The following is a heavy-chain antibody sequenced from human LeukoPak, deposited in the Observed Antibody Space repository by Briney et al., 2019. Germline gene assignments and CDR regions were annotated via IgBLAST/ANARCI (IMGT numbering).Heavy chain of an antibody. Sequence: VKDSFKSSRYAFTSYVISGVRQAPGQGREWMGRISAYNGKTNNAMNYQGRVTMTSTTSTTTADMELRVLTSGDTAVYSCAREALGSVSYYIDYWGQGTLVTVSS. J-gene: IGHJ4*02. V-gene: IGHV1-18*01. CDR3: AREALGSVSYYIDY. D-gene: IGHD3-10*02. CDR2: ISAYNGKT. CDR1: RYAFTSYV.